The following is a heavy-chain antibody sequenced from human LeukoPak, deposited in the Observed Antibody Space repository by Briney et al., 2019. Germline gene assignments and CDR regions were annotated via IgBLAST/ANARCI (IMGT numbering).Heavy chain of an antibody. D-gene: IGHD2-15*01. Sequence: GGSLRLSCAASGFTFSSYDMSWVRQAPGKGLEWVSAISDSGGSTYYADSVKGRFTISRDNSKNTLYLQMNSLRAEDTAVYYCAKVSLGYCSGGSCPFYWGQGTLVTVSS. V-gene: IGHV3-23*01. J-gene: IGHJ4*02. CDR1: GFTFSSYD. CDR2: ISDSGGST. CDR3: AKVSLGYCSGGSCPFY.